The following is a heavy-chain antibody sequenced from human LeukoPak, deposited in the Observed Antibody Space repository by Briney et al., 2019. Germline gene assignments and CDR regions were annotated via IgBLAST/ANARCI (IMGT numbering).Heavy chain of an antibody. CDR3: AKGIGILRYFDWLLSPPYYFDY. V-gene: IGHV3-23*01. D-gene: IGHD3-9*01. Sequence: QPGGSLRLSCAASGFTFSSYAMSWVRQAPGKGLEWVSAISGSGGSTYYADSVKGRFTISRDNSKNTLYLQMNSLRAEDTAVYYCAKGIGILRYFDWLLSPPYYFDYWGQGTLVTASS. CDR2: ISGSGGST. J-gene: IGHJ4*02. CDR1: GFTFSSYA.